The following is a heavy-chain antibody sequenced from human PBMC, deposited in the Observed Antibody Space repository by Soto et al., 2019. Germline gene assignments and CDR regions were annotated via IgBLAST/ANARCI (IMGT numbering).Heavy chain of an antibody. Sequence: QVQLQESGPGLVKPSETLSLTCAVSGGSINNYYWSWIRQHPGKGLEWIGYIHYSGSTNYNSSLRSRVTISVDTSKNQFSLKLSSVTAADTAVYYSARTQGYSFGFPFDYWGQGTLVTVSS. CDR3: ARTQGYSFGFPFDY. J-gene: IGHJ4*02. D-gene: IGHD5-18*01. CDR2: IHYSGST. CDR1: GGSINNYY. V-gene: IGHV4-59*01.